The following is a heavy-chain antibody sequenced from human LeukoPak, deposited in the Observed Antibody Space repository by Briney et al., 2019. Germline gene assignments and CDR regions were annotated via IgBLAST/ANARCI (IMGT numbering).Heavy chain of an antibody. J-gene: IGHJ4*02. CDR2: INHSGST. D-gene: IGHD3-22*01. CDR1: GGSFSGYC. Sequence: SETLSLTCAVYGGSFSGYCWSWIRQPPGKGLEWIGEINHSGSTNYNPSLKSRVTISVDTSKNQFSLKLSSVTAADTAVYYCARAEGNNYYDSSGYVLNWGQGTLVTVSS. V-gene: IGHV4-34*01. CDR3: ARAEGNNYYDSSGYVLN.